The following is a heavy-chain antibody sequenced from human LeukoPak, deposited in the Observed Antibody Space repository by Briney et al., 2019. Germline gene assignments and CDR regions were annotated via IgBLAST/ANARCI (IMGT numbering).Heavy chain of an antibody. CDR2: IYTSGST. CDR1: GGSISSYY. J-gene: IGHJ4*02. Sequence: SETLSLTCTVSGGSISSYYWSWIPQPAGKGLEWIGRIYTSGSTNYNPSLKSRVTMSVDTSKNQFSLKLSSVTAADTAVYYCARGRSLGPAAIAYYFDYWGQGTLVTVSS. D-gene: IGHD2-2*01. CDR3: ARGRSLGPAAIAYYFDY. V-gene: IGHV4-4*07.